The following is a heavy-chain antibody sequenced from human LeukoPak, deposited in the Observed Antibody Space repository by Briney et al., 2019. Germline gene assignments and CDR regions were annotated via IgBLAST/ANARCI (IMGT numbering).Heavy chain of an antibody. D-gene: IGHD1-26*01. CDR3: ERGGRWDYYYER. J-gene: IGHJ2*01. V-gene: IGHV3-53*01. Sequence: PGGSLTLSCAASDFTVSGNYMTWVRQAPGKGLECLSVIYSGGSTLYADSVKGRFSISRDNYRNTLNLQMKSLRVEDTGVYYCERGGRWDYYYERWGRGTLVTVSS. CDR1: DFTVSGNY. CDR2: IYSGGST.